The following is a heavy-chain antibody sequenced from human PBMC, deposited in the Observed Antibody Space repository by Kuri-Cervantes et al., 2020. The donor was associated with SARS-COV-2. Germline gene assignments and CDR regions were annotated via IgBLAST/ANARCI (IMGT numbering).Heavy chain of an antibody. CDR3: TTVLVFGWFDP. CDR1: GFTFSSYA. V-gene: IGHV3-15*01. CDR2: IKSKTDGGTT. J-gene: IGHJ5*02. D-gene: IGHD3-16*01. Sequence: GESLKISCAASGFTFSSYAMSWVRQAPGKGLEWVGRIKSKTDGGTTDYAAPVNGRFTISRDDSKNTLYLQMNSLKTEDTAVYYCTTVLVFGWFDPWGQGTLVTVSS.